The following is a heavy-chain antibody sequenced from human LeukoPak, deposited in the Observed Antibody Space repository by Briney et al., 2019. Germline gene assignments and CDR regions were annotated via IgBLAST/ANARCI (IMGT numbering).Heavy chain of an antibody. J-gene: IGHJ4*02. CDR1: GGSFSGYY. Sequence: PSETLSLTCAVYGGSFSGYYWSWIRQPPGKGLEWIGEINHSGSTNYNPSLKSRVTISVDTSKNQFSLKLSSETAADTAVYYCASCVDPQGFDYWGQGTLVTVSS. CDR3: ASCVDPQGFDY. CDR2: INHSGST. V-gene: IGHV4-34*01.